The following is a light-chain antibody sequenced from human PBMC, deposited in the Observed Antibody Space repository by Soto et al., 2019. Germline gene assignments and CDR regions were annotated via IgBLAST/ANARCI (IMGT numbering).Light chain of an antibody. CDR2: GAS. V-gene: IGKV3-15*01. CDR3: QQYGGSPRT. CDR1: QSVSSN. J-gene: IGKJ1*01. Sequence: EVVMTQSPATLSVSQGERATLSCRASQSVSSNLAWYQQKPGQAPRLLIYGASTRATGIPARFSGSGSGTEFTLTISSLQSEDFAVYYCQQYGGSPRTFGQRTMV.